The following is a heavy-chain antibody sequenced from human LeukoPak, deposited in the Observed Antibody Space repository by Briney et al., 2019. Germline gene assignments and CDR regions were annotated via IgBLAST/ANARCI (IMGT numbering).Heavy chain of an antibody. Sequence: SQTLSLTCSVSGGSISSVGYYWSWIRQLPGKGLEWIGYIFYSGSTHYNPSLRSRVTISIDTSKNQFSLNLSSVTAADTAVYYCARRPQQNWFDPWGQGTLVTVSS. V-gene: IGHV4-31*03. J-gene: IGHJ5*02. D-gene: IGHD6-13*01. CDR3: ARRPQQNWFDP. CDR2: IFYSGST. CDR1: GGSISSVGYY.